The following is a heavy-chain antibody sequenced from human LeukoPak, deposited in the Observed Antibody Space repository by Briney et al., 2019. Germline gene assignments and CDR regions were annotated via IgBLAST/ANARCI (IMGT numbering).Heavy chain of an antibody. CDR3: AREAAAGTGRDY. J-gene: IGHJ4*02. CDR2: IRKKGNSYTT. D-gene: IGHD6-13*01. V-gene: IGHV3-72*01. CDR1: GFTFSDHY. Sequence: GGSLRLSCAVSGFTFSDHYMEWVRQAPGKGLEWVGRIRKKGNSYTTECAASVRGRFTISRDDSKNSVYLQMNSLKTEETAVYYCAREAAAGTGRDYWGQGTLVTVSS.